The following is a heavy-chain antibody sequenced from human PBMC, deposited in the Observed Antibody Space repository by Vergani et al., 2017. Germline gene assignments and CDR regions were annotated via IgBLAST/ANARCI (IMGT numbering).Heavy chain of an antibody. Sequence: QVQLQESGPGLVKPSETLSLTCTVSGGSISSYYWSWIRQPPGKGLEWIGYIYYSGSTNYNPSLKSRVTISVDTSKNQCSLKLSSVTAADTAVFYCARWCRSSGYFDYWGQGTLVTVSS. CDR2: IYYSGST. CDR3: ARWCRSSGYFDY. CDR1: GGSISSYY. V-gene: IGHV4-59*01. J-gene: IGHJ4*02. D-gene: IGHD6-13*01.